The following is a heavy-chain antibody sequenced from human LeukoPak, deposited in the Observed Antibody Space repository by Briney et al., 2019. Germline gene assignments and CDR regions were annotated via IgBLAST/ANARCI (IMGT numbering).Heavy chain of an antibody. D-gene: IGHD3-22*01. CDR3: ARDIYDSSGTVGFDY. CDR2: IWYDGSNK. CDR1: GFTFSSYG. J-gene: IGHJ4*02. Sequence: GGSLRLSCAASGFTFSSYGMHWVRQAPGKGLEWVAVIWYDGSNKYYADSVKGRFTISRDNSKNTLYLQMNSLRAEDTAVYYCARDIYDSSGTVGFDYWGQGTLVTVSS. V-gene: IGHV3-33*08.